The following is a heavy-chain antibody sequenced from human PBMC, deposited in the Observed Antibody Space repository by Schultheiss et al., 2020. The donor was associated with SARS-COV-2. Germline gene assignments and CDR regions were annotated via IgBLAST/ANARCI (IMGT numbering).Heavy chain of an antibody. CDR3: AREGYSSSEIDY. J-gene: IGHJ4*02. CDR1: GFTFSSYG. Sequence: GGSLRLSCAASGFTFSSYGMHWVRQAPGKGLEWVSAISGSGGSTYYADSVKGRFTISRDNSKNTLYLQMNSLRAEDTAVYYCAREGYSSSEIDYWGQGTLVTVSS. V-gene: IGHV3-23*01. CDR2: ISGSGGST. D-gene: IGHD6-13*01.